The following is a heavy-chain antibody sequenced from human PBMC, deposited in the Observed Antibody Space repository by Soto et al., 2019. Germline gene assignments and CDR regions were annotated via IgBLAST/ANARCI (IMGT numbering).Heavy chain of an antibody. CDR2: VSGDVSSR. V-gene: IGHV3-74*01. CDR3: ARGIGYSAQDY. D-gene: IGHD1-1*01. J-gene: IGHJ4*02. Sequence: GGSLRLSCAASGFTFSNYWMHWVRQVPGKGLVWVSRVSGDVSSRDYADSVKGRFTSSRDNAKNTLYLQMNSLRAEDTAVYYCARGIGYSAQDYWGQGTLVTVSS. CDR1: GFTFSNYW.